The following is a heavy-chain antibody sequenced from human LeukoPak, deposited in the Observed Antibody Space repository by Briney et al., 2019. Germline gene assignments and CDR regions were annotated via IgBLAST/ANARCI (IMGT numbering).Heavy chain of an antibody. CDR3: ARQSAAAGHFDY. J-gene: IGHJ4*02. Sequence: GGSLRLSCAASGFTFSRYGMHWVRQAPGKGLEWVAVIWHDGINKYYADSVKGRFTISRENAKNSLYLQMNSLRAEDTAVYYCARQSAAAGHFDYWGQGTLVTVSS. V-gene: IGHV3-33*08. CDR1: GFTFSRYG. CDR2: IWHDGINK. D-gene: IGHD6-19*01.